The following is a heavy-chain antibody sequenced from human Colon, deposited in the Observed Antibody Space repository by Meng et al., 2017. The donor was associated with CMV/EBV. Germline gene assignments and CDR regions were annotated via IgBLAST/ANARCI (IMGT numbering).Heavy chain of an antibody. CDR2: IYYSGST. Sequence: VQPQESGPGLVKPSQTLSLTCTVSGGSISSGDYYWSWIRQPPGKGLEWIGYIYYSGSTYYTPSLKSRVTISVDTSKNQFSLKLSSVTAADTAVYYCARGADYGGNPLDYWGQGTLVTVSS. CDR1: GGSISSGDYY. J-gene: IGHJ4*02. V-gene: IGHV4-30-4*08. D-gene: IGHD4-23*01. CDR3: ARGADYGGNPLDY.